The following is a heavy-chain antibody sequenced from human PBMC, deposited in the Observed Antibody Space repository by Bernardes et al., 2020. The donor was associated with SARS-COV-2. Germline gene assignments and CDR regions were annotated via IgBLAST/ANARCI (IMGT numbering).Heavy chain of an antibody. V-gene: IGHV4-39*01. D-gene: IGHD5-18*01. J-gene: IGHJ4*02. CDR3: ARGGSRATWIQLWFSPPFDY. CDR2: IYYSWST. CDR1: GGSISSSRYY. Sequence: SETLSLTCTVSGGSISSSRYYWGWIRQPPGKGLEWIGSIYYSWSTYYNPSLKRRVTISVDTSKNQFSLKLSSVTAADTAVYYCARGGSRATWIQLWFSPPFDYWGQGTLVTVSS.